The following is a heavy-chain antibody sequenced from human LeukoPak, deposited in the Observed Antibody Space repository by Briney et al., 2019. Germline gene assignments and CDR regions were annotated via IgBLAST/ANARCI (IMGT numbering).Heavy chain of an antibody. CDR2: INQDGSAE. V-gene: IGHV3-7*01. D-gene: IGHD1-26*01. CDR3: ARSVGASNNYFYYGMDV. CDR1: GFIFRDFY. Sequence: AGGSLRLSCEASGFIFRDFYMTWVRQAPGRGLEWVATINQDGSAEYYVDSVKGRFTMSRDNAKNSVYLQMDSLRAEETAVYYCARSVGASNNYFYYGMDVWGQGTTVTVSS. J-gene: IGHJ6*02.